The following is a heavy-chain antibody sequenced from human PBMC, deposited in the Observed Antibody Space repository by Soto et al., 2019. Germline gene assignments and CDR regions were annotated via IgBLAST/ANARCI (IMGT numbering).Heavy chain of an antibody. CDR1: GASISSGGYY. V-gene: IGHV4-31*03. CDR3: ASGHLEMARGFD. CDR2: MYYSGSS. D-gene: IGHD1-1*01. J-gene: IGHJ4*02. Sequence: QVQLQESGPGLVKPSQTLSLTCTVSGASISSGGYYWTWIRQFPGEGLEWIGFMYYSGSSNYNPSLKSRLTMSIDTSKNQFSLKLNSVTAADTAVYYCASGHLEMARGFDCGQGTLVTVSS.